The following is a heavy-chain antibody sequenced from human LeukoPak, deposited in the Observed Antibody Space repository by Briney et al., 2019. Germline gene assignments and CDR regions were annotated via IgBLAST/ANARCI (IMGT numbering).Heavy chain of an antibody. J-gene: IGHJ4*02. D-gene: IGHD2-8*01. CDR3: ARNNTLMMYPRGGEDKGFDY. CDR1: GGSISSSSYY. CDR2: IYYSGST. V-gene: IGHV4-39*01. Sequence: SETLSLTCTVSGGSISSSSYYWGWLRQPPGKGLEWIGSIYYSGSTHYNPSLKSRVTISVDTSKNEFSLKLSSVTAADTAVYYCARNNTLMMYPRGGEDKGFDYWGQGTLVTVSS.